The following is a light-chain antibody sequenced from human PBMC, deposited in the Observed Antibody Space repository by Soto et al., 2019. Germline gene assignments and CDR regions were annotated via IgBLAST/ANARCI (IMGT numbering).Light chain of an antibody. CDR3: QKYNRALWT. CDR2: SAS. V-gene: IGKV1-27*01. J-gene: IGKJ1*01. CDR1: QGIGIY. Sequence: DIQMTQSPSSLSASVGDEVTITCRASQGIGIYLAWYQQKPGKAPNLLIYSASTLQSGVPSRVSGSGSGTDFTHTISSLQPEDVATYYCQKYNRALWTFGQGTKVEIK.